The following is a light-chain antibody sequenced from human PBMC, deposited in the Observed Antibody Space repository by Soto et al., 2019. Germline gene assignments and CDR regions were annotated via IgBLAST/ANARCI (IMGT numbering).Light chain of an antibody. CDR3: QEYNSGLT. J-gene: IGKJ4*01. Sequence: DIQMTQSPSSLSASVGDRVTITCRASETIASYVNWYQQRPGKAPKLLIYAASTLQSGVPSRFGGSGSGTDFTLTITSLQPEDFATYYCQEYNSGLTFGGGTKVEIK. V-gene: IGKV1-39*01. CDR1: ETIASY. CDR2: AAS.